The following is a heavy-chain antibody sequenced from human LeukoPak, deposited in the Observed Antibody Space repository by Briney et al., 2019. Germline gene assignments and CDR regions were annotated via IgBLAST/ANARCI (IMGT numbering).Heavy chain of an antibody. CDR1: GFTFSSYG. V-gene: IGHV3-23*01. Sequence: GGSLRLSCAASGFTFSSYGMSWVRQAPGKGLEWVSTISGSGSSTYYADSVKGRFTLSRDNSKNTLYLQMNSLRDEDTAVYYCAKGHRGSLTGFDYWGQGTLVTVPS. D-gene: IGHD1-26*01. CDR3: AKGHRGSLTGFDY. CDR2: ISGSGSST. J-gene: IGHJ4*02.